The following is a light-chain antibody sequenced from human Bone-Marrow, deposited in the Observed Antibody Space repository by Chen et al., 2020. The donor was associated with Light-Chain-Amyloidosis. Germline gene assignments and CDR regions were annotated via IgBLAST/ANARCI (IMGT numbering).Light chain of an antibody. V-gene: IGKV3-20*01. CDR1: PTISSNY. CDR2: GSS. CDR3: QQYGTSPLT. Sequence: EIVLTQSPGTLSLSPGEGANLSCRASPTISSNYLTWYQPKFGQAPRLLIYGSSSRATGIPDRFTGSGSGTDFTLTINRLEPEDFAMYYCQQYGTSPLTFGGRTKVEIK. J-gene: IGKJ4*01.